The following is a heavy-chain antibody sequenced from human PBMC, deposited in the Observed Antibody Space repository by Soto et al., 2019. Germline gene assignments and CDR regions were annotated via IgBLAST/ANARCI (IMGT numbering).Heavy chain of an antibody. V-gene: IGHV1-69*04. Sequence: SVKVSCKASGGTFSSYTISWVRQAPGQGLEWMGRIIPILGIANYAQKFQGRVTITADKSTSTAYMELSSLRAEDTALYYCAKDRRIVGATSVDIDYWGQGTLVTVSS. CDR2: IIPILGIA. D-gene: IGHD1-26*01. J-gene: IGHJ4*02. CDR1: GGTFSSYT. CDR3: AKDRRIVGATSVDIDY.